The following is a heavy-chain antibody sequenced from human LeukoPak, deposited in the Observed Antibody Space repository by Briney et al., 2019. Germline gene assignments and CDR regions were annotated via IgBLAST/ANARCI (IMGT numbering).Heavy chain of an antibody. D-gene: IGHD5-18*01. CDR1: GYTLTELS. CDR3: ATDGPGGQLWLH. Sequence: ASATVSCKVSGYTLTELSMHWVRQAPGKGLEWMGGFDPEDGETIYAQKFQGRVTMTEDTSTDTAYMELSSLRSEDTAVYYCATDGPGGQLWLHWGQGTLVTVSS. J-gene: IGHJ4*02. V-gene: IGHV1-24*01. CDR2: FDPEDGET.